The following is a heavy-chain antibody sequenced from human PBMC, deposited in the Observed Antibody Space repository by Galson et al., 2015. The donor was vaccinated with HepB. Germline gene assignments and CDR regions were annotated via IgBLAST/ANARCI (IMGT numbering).Heavy chain of an antibody. D-gene: IGHD5-18*01. Sequence: SLRLSCAASGFTFSSFGMHWVRQAPGKGLEWVSVISYDGSNKYYADSVKGRFTISRDNSENTLYLQMNSLRAEDTAVYYCARDGRGYTYPDYWGQGTLVTVSS. CDR1: GFTFSSFG. J-gene: IGHJ4*02. V-gene: IGHV3-30*03. CDR3: ARDGRGYTYPDY. CDR2: ISYDGSNK.